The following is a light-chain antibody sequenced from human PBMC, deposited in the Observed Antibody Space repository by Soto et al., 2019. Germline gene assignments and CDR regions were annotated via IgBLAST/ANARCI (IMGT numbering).Light chain of an antibody. CDR3: QKFNTAPLT. V-gene: IGKV1-27*01. CDR2: SES. J-gene: IGKJ5*01. CDR1: QDISDY. Sequence: DIRMTQSPSSLSASVGDRVTITCRASQDISDYLAWYQQKPGKVPKLLIYSESTLNSAVPSLFSRCGSGTDFTLTISSLQPEDVATYFFQKFNTAPLTFGQGTRLEMK.